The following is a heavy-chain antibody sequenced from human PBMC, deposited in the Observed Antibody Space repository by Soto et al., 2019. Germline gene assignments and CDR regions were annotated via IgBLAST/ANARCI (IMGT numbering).Heavy chain of an antibody. CDR2: IWYDGSNK. J-gene: IGHJ4*02. V-gene: IGHV3-33*01. Sequence: GGSLRLSCAASGFTFSSYGMHWVRQAPGKGLEWVAVIWYDGSNKYYADSVKGRFTISRDNAENSLYLQMNSLRAEDTAIYYCARETPLHPDYGGNPFSDYWGQGTLVTVSS. D-gene: IGHD4-17*01. CDR3: ARETPLHPDYGGNPFSDY. CDR1: GFTFSSYG.